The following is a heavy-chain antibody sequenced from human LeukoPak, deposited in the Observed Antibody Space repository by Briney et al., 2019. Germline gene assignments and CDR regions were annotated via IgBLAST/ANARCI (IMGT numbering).Heavy chain of an antibody. V-gene: IGHV3-74*01. Sequence: GGSLRLSCVASGFTFSSYWMHWVRQAPGKGLVWVSRINSDGSSTTYADSVKGRFTISRDNSKNTLYLQMNSLRAEDTAVYYCARSYYYGSGSSDAFDIWGQGTMVTVSS. J-gene: IGHJ3*02. CDR2: INSDGSST. CDR3: ARSYYYGSGSSDAFDI. CDR1: GFTFSSYW. D-gene: IGHD3-10*01.